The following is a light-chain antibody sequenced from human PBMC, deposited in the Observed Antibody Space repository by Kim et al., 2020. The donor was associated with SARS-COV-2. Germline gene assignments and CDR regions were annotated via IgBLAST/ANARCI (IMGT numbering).Light chain of an antibody. J-gene: IGKJ3*01. CDR3: QQSYITPFT. CDR1: QSISSH. V-gene: IGKV1-39*01. Sequence: DIQMTQSPSTLSASVGYRVTITCRTTQSISSHLNWYQQKPGRAPKLLISAASTLQGGVPSRFSGSGSETDFTLTISSLQPEDFATYVCQQSYITPFTFGPRTKVDIK. CDR2: AAS.